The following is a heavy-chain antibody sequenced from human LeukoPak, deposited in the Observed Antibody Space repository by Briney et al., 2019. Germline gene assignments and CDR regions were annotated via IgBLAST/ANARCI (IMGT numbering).Heavy chain of an antibody. V-gene: IGHV3-49*04. CDR3: TRPQSSITIFGVVIAYNWFDP. CDR2: IRNKANAGTT. J-gene: IGHJ5*02. D-gene: IGHD3-3*01. Sequence: PARSLRLSCTASGFTFGDYAMSWVRQAPGKGLEWVGFIRNKANAGTTEYAASVKGRFTISRDDSKSIAYLQMNSLKTEDTAVYYCTRPQSSITIFGVVIAYNWFDPWGQGTLVTVSS. CDR1: GFTFGDYA.